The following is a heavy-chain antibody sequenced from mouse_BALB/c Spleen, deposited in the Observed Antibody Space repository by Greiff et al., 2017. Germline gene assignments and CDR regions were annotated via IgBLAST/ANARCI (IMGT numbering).Heavy chain of an antibody. CDR3: ARSTTVDY. J-gene: IGHJ2*01. Sequence: QVQLQQPGAELVKPGASVKMSCKASGYTFTSYNMHWVKQTPGQGLEWIGAIYPGNGDTSYNQKFKGKATLTADKSSSTAYMQLSSLTSEDSAVYYCARSTTVDYWGQGTTLTVSS. CDR1: GYTFTSYN. CDR2: IYPGNGDT. D-gene: IGHD1-1*01. V-gene: IGHV1-12*01.